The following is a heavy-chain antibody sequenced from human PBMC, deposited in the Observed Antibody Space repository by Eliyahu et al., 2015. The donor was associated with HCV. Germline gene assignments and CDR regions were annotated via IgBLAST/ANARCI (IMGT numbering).Heavy chain of an antibody. Sequence: QVQLQESGPELVKPSATLSLTCTVSGASVNGGPYHWSWIRQAPGKGLEWIGYIYYNGDTNYNPALKSRVTISLDTSKNQFSLQLSSVTAADTAVYYCARDPTANWDPEGLGAFDVWGQGTKVTVSS. CDR3: ARDPTANWDPEGLGAFDV. J-gene: IGHJ3*01. CDR2: IYYNGDT. V-gene: IGHV4-61*01. D-gene: IGHD7-27*01. CDR1: GASVNGGPYH.